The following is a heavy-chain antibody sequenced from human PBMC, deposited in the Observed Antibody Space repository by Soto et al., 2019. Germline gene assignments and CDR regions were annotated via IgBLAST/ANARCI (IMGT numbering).Heavy chain of an antibody. Sequence: PSETLSLTCTVSGGSISSYHWSWIRQPPGKGLEWIGYIYYSGSTNYNPSLKSRVTISVDTSKNQFSLKLSSVTAADTAVYYCARGGGNNDYGDFDYWSQGTLVTVSS. CDR3: ARGGGNNDYGDFDY. J-gene: IGHJ4*02. V-gene: IGHV4-59*01. D-gene: IGHD4-17*01. CDR1: GGSISSYH. CDR2: IYYSGST.